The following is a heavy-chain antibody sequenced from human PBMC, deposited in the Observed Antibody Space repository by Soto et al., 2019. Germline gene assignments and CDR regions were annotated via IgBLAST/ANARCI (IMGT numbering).Heavy chain of an antibody. D-gene: IGHD6-6*01. V-gene: IGHV3-30-3*01. CDR2: ISYEGSNK. Sequence: GGSLRLSCAASGFTFSSYAMHWVRQAPGKGLEWVAVISYEGSNKYYADSVEGRFTISRDNSKNTLYLQMNSLRAEDTAVYYCARDSSSSLYYYYGMDVWGQGTTVTVSS. CDR1: GFTFSSYA. J-gene: IGHJ6*02. CDR3: ARDSSSSLYYYYGMDV.